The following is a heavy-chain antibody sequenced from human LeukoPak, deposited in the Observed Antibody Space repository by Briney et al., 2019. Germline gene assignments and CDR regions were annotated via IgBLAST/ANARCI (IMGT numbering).Heavy chain of an antibody. V-gene: IGHV3-74*01. D-gene: IGHD1-26*01. CDR2: IKGDGSSI. Sequence: GGSLRLSCVASGFTFSNHWMHWVRQNPGKGLVWVSRIKGDGSSISHADSVTGRFTISRDNAKNTLYLQMNNLRAEDTGVYYCVRDGVGAPPFDYWGEGILVTVSS. CDR3: VRDGVGAPPFDY. J-gene: IGHJ4*02. CDR1: GFTFSNHW.